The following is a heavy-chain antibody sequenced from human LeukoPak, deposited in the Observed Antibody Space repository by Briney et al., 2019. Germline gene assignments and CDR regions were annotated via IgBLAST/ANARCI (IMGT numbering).Heavy chain of an antibody. J-gene: IGHJ1*01. Sequence: ASVKVSCKASGYTFTSYYMHWVRQAPGQGLEWMGIINPSGGSTNYAQNFQGRVTMTRDTSTSTDYMELSSLRSEDTAVYYCAAEWELLSFHLWGQGTLVTVSS. D-gene: IGHD1-26*01. V-gene: IGHV1-46*01. CDR2: INPSGGST. CDR1: GYTFTSYY. CDR3: AAEWELLSFHL.